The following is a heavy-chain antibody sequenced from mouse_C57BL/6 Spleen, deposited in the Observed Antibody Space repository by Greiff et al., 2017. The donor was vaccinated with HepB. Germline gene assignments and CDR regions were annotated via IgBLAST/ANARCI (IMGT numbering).Heavy chain of an antibody. CDR1: GFAFTNYL. CDR3: ARDGSAWFAY. Sequence: QVQLQQSGAELVRPGTSVKVSCKASGFAFTNYLIEWVKQRPGQGLEWIGVINPGSGGTNYNEKFKGKATLTVDQSSSTAYMQLNSLTSEDSAVYYCARDGSAWFAYWGQGTLVTVSA. D-gene: IGHD2-3*01. J-gene: IGHJ3*01. CDR2: INPGSGGT. V-gene: IGHV1-54*01.